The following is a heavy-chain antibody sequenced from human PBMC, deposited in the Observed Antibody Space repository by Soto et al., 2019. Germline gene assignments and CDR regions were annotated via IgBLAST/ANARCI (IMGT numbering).Heavy chain of an antibody. D-gene: IGHD6-25*01. Sequence: EVQLLESGGGLVQPGGSLRLSCTASGFTFSNLAITWVRQAPGKGLEWVSTIDAGGGRTHYADSVKGRFTISRDKSTLYLQINRPGGEDTAEYYSAILNAASGPYWGQGSLITVSS. V-gene: IGHV3-23*01. CDR1: GFTFSNLA. CDR3: AILNAASGPY. J-gene: IGHJ4*02. CDR2: IDAGGGRT.